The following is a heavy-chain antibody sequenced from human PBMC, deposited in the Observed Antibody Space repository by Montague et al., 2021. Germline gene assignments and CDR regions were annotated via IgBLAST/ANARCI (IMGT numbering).Heavy chain of an antibody. D-gene: IGHD2-8*01. J-gene: IGHJ4*02. V-gene: IGHV4-39*01. CDR2: ITYTGNT. CDR3: ARLDIVLIYWGFDY. Sequence: SETLSLTCIVFGGSISSSTYYWGWIRQPPGKGLEWIGSITYTGNTYYNPSLKSRVTMSVDTSKSQFSLTLTSVTAADTAVYYCARLDIVLIYWGFDYWGQGTLVTVSS. CDR1: GGSISSSTYY.